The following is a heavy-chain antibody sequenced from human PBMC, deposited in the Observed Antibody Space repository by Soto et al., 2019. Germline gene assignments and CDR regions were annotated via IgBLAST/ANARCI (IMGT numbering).Heavy chain of an antibody. CDR3: ASPTYYDFWSGYYQIDY. D-gene: IGHD3-3*01. Sequence: SETLSLTCSVSGGSISSSSYYWGWIRQPPGKGLEWIGSIYYSGSTYYNPSLKSRVTISVDTSKNQFSLKLSSVTAADTAVYYCASPTYYDFWSGYYQIDYWGQVTLVTVSS. J-gene: IGHJ4*02. CDR2: IYYSGST. V-gene: IGHV4-39*01. CDR1: GGSISSSSYY.